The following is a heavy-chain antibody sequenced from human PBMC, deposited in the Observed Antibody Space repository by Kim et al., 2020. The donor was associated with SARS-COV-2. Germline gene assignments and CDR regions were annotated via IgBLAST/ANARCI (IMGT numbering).Heavy chain of an antibody. J-gene: IGHJ6*02. CDR1: GGSISSSSYY. D-gene: IGHD3-10*01. Sequence: SETLSLTCTVSGGSISSSSYYWGWIRQPPGKGLEWIGSIYYSGSTYYNPSLKSRVTISVDTSKNQFSLKLSSVTAADTAVYYCARQGRRPRDYYGMDVWGQGTTVTVSS. V-gene: IGHV4-39*01. CDR2: IYYSGST. CDR3: ARQGRRPRDYYGMDV.